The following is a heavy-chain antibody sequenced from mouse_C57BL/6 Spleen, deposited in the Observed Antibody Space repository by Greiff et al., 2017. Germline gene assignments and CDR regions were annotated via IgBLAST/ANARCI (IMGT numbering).Heavy chain of an antibody. V-gene: IGHV1-42*01. D-gene: IGHD1-1*02. CDR3: ASGKGDYGPYFDY. J-gene: IGHJ2*01. Sequence: EVQRVESGPELVKPGASVKISCKASGYSFTGYYMNWVKQSPEKSLEWIGEITPSTGGTTYNQKFKAKATLTVDKSSSTAYMQLKSLTSEDSAVYYCASGKGDYGPYFDYWGQGTTRTVSS. CDR2: ITPSTGGT. CDR1: GYSFTGYY.